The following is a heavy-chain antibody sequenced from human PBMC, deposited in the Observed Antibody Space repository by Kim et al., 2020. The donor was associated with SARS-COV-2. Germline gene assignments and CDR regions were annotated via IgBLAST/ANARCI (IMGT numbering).Heavy chain of an antibody. CDR2: IYSGGST. D-gene: IGHD2-15*01. CDR1: GFTVSSNY. V-gene: IGHV3-53*01. J-gene: IGHJ6*02. CDR3: ATQTVVNRYYYYGMDV. Sequence: GGSLRLSCAASGFTVSSNYMSWVRQAPGKGLEWVSVIYSGGSTYYADSVKGRFTISRDNSKNTLYLQMNSLRAEDTAVYYCATQTVVNRYYYYGMDVWGQGTTVTVSS.